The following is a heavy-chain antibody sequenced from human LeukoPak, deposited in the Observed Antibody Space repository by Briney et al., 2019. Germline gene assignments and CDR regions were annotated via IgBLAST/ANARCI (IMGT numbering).Heavy chain of an antibody. Sequence: GGSLRLSCAASGFTFSSYGMHWVRQAPGKGLEWVAVISYDGSNKYYADSVKGRFTISRDNSKNTLYLQMNSLRAEDTAVYYCARALYDILTGSYYYGMDVWGQGTTVTVSS. J-gene: IGHJ6*02. V-gene: IGHV3-30*03. CDR1: GFTFSSYG. CDR2: ISYDGSNK. D-gene: IGHD3-9*01. CDR3: ARALYDILTGSYYYGMDV.